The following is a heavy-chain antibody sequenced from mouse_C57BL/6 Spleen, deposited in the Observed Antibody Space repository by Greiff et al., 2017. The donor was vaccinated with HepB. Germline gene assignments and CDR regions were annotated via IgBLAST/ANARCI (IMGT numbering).Heavy chain of an antibody. CDR2: INPNNGGT. D-gene: IGHD2-3*01. CDR3: ARLGDGYLAY. V-gene: IGHV1-26*01. Sequence: EVQLQQSGPELVKPGASVKISCKASGYTFTDYYMNWVKQSHGKSLEWIGDINPNNGGTSYNQKFKGKATLTVDKSSSTAYMELRSLTSEDSAVYYCARLGDGYLAYWGQGTLVTVSA. J-gene: IGHJ3*01. CDR1: GYTFTDYY.